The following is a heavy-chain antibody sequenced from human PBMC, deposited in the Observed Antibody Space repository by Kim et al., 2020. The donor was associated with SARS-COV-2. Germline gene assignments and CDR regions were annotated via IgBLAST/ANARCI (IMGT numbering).Heavy chain of an antibody. V-gene: IGHV3-11*01. Sequence: EDAVKGIFTIHRDNAKNSLYLQMNSLRAGDTAVYYCARNRVSGSYWTFDYWGQGTLVTVSS. CDR3: ARNRVSGSYWTFDY. J-gene: IGHJ4*02. D-gene: IGHD1-26*01.